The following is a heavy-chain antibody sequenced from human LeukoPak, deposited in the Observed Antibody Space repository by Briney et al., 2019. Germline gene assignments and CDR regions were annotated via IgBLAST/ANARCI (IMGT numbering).Heavy chain of an antibody. CDR1: GYTFTGYY. Sequence: GASVKVSCKASGYTFTGYYMHWVRQAPGQGLEWMGRINPNSGGTNYAQKFQGRVTMTRDTSISTAYMELSRLRSDDTAVYYCAVIQEGYCSSTSCYWFDPWGQGTLVTVSS. D-gene: IGHD2-2*01. J-gene: IGHJ5*02. V-gene: IGHV1-2*06. CDR2: INPNSGGT. CDR3: AVIQEGYCSSTSCYWFDP.